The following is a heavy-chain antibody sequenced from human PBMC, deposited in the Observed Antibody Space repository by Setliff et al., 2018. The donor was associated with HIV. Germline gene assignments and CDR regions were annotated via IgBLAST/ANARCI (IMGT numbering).Heavy chain of an antibody. V-gene: IGHV4-4*02. CDR1: GDSVTSSSW. J-gene: IGHJ3*02. CDR3: TRRDNSVSGYYTDHAFDI. D-gene: IGHD3-22*01. CDR2: IYRSGST. Sequence: SETLSLTCALSGDSVTSSSWWSWVRQPPGEGLEWIGEIYRSGSTNYNPSLKSRVTISLDKSKNQFSLKVNSVTAADTAVYYCTRRDNSVSGYYTDHAFDIWGQGTLVTVSS.